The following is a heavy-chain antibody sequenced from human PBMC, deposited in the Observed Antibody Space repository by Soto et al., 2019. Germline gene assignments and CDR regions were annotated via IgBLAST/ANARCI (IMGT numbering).Heavy chain of an antibody. D-gene: IGHD3-3*01. CDR2: INHSGST. CDR1: GGSFSGYY. CDR3: ARGTGVVYYYYYGMDV. V-gene: IGHV4-34*01. Sequence: KPSETLSLTCAVYGGSFSGYYWSWIRQPPGKGLEWIGEINHSGSTNYNPSLKSRVTISVDTSKNQFSLKLSSVTAADTAVYYCARGTGVVYYYYYGMDVWGQGTTVTVSS. J-gene: IGHJ6*02.